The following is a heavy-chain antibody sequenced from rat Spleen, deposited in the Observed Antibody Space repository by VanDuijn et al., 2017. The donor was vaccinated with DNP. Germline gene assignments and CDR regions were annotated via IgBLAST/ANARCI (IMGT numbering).Heavy chain of an antibody. Sequence: EVQLQESGPGLVKPSQSLSLTCSVTGSSITSYYWGWIRMFPGNKVEWIGHISYSGSTTYNPSLEGRVSVTRDTSKNQFFLQLNSSIIEDTATYYCAKYYYSSYFDHWGRGIMVTVSS. CDR1: GSSITSYY. CDR2: ISYSGST. D-gene: IGHD1-2*01. V-gene: IGHV3-1*01. J-gene: IGHJ2*01. CDR3: AKYYYSSYFDH.